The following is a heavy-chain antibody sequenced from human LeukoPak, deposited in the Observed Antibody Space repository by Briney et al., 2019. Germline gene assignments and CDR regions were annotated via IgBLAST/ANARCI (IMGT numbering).Heavy chain of an antibody. CDR2: IGGGGGTT. J-gene: IGHJ4*02. V-gene: IGHV3-23*01. CDR1: GFTFSNFA. CDR3: AKRAYGSIDY. Sequence: GGSLRLSCAASGFTFSNFAMTWVRQAPGKGLEWVSTIGGGGGTTYYADSVKGRFTISRGNSRNTAFLQMNSLRAEDTAIYYCAKRAYGSIDYWGQGTLVTVSS. D-gene: IGHD3-10*01.